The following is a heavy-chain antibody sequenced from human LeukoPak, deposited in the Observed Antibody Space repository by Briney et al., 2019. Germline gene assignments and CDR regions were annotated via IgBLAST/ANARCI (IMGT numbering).Heavy chain of an antibody. J-gene: IGHJ6*02. CDR3: AKAYYYYGMDV. V-gene: IGHV3-9*01. Sequence: GGSLRLSCAASGFTFDDYAMHWVRQAPGKGLEWASGISWNSGSIGYADSVKGRFTISRDNAKNSLYLQMNSLRAEDTALYYCAKAYYYYGMDVWGQGTTVTVSS. CDR1: GFTFDDYA. CDR2: ISWNSGSI.